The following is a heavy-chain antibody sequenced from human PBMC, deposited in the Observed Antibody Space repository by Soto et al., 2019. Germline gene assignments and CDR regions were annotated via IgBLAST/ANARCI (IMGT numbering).Heavy chain of an antibody. D-gene: IGHD3-22*01. CDR3: SRVRGDYYDSSGYEYFDS. J-gene: IGHJ4*02. V-gene: IGHV3-48*04. CDR2: ISSSSSTI. Sequence: GGSLRLSCAASGFTFSSYSMNWVRQAPGKGLEWVSYISSSSSTIYYADSVKGRFTISRDNAKNSLYLQMNSLRAEDTAVYYCSRVRGDYYDSSGYEYFDSWGQGTLVTVSS. CDR1: GFTFSSYS.